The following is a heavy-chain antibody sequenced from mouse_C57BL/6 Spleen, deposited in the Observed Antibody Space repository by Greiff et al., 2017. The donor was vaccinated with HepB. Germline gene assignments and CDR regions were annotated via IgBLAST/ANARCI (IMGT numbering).Heavy chain of an antibody. CDR2: ISSGGDYI. CDR1: GFTFSSYA. J-gene: IGHJ1*03. Sequence: EVKLVESGEGLVKPGGSLKLSCAASGFTFSSYAMSWVRQTPEKRLEWVAYISSGGDYIYYADTVKGRFTFSRDIARNTLYLQMSSLKSEATAMYYCTIDKECYWYFDVWGTGTTVTVSS. V-gene: IGHV5-9-1*02. CDR3: TIDKECYWYFDV.